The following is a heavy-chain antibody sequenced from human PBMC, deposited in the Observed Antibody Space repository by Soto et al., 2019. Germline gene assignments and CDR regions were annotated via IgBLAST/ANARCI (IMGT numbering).Heavy chain of an antibody. CDR2: IIPIFGTA. CDR1: GGTFSSYA. J-gene: IGHJ6*02. Sequence: QVQLVQSGAEVKKPGSSVKVSCKASGGTFSSYAITWVRQAPGQGLEWMGRIIPIFGTANYNQKFQGRVTITADESTSTAYMELSSLRSEDTAVYYCASNEYSTTFDYYGMDVWGQGTTVTVSS. CDR3: ASNEYSTTFDYYGMDV. V-gene: IGHV1-69*01. D-gene: IGHD6-6*01.